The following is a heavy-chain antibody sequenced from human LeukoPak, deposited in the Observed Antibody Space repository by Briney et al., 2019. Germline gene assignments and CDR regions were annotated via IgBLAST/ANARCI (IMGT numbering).Heavy chain of an antibody. D-gene: IGHD6-13*01. CDR3: AKDIGGSSSAFDI. V-gene: IGHV3-9*01. J-gene: IGHJ3*02. CDR2: ISWNSGSI. Sequence: GGSLRLSCAASGFTFDDYAMHWVRQAPGKGLEWVSGISWNSGSIGYADSVKGRFTISRDNAKNSLYLQMNSLRAEDTALYYCAKDIGGSSSAFDIWGQGTMVTVPS. CDR1: GFTFDDYA.